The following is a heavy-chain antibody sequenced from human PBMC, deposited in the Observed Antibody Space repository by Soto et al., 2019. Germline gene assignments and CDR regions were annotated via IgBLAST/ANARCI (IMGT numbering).Heavy chain of an antibody. CDR1: GGSISSGGYY. V-gene: IGHV4-31*03. J-gene: IGHJ6*02. Sequence: SETLSLTCTVSGGSISSGGYYWSWIRQHPGKGLEWIGYIYYSGSTYYNPSLKSRVTISVDTSKNQFSLKLSSVTAADTAVYYCAREVRFLDWYFYGKDVWGQGTTVTVSS. CDR3: AREVRFLDWYFYGKDV. D-gene: IGHD3-3*01. CDR2: IYYSGST.